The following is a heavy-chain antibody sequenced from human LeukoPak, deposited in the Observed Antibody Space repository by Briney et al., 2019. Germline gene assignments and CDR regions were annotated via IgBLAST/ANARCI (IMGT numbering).Heavy chain of an antibody. Sequence: ASVKVSCKASGYTFTSYGINWVRQATGQGLEWMGWMNPNSGNTGYAQKFQGRVTMTRNTSISTAYMELSSLRSEDTAVYYCARGRFQYYGDYLDAFDIWGQGTMVTVSS. CDR1: GYTFTSYG. J-gene: IGHJ3*02. V-gene: IGHV1-8*01. D-gene: IGHD4-17*01. CDR3: ARGRFQYYGDYLDAFDI. CDR2: MNPNSGNT.